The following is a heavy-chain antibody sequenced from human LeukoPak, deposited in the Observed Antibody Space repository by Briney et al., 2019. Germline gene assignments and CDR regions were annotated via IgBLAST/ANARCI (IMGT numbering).Heavy chain of an antibody. J-gene: IGHJ4*02. CDR3: TKYGDDDTPGLN. CDR2: IKEDGSDK. CDR1: GFTFSSYW. Sequence: GGSLRLSCAASGFTFSSYWMSWVRQAPGKELEWVANIKEDGSDKYYVDSVKGRFTISRGNAKNSLYLQMNSLRAEDTAVYYCTKYGDDDTPGLNWGQGTLVTVSS. D-gene: IGHD4-17*01. V-gene: IGHV3-7*02.